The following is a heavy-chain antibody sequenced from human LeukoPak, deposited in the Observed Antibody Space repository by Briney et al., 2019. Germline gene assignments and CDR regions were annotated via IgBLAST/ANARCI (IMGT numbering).Heavy chain of an antibody. CDR3: ARDFLEDVY. CDR2: ISSSSTTI. J-gene: IGHJ4*02. D-gene: IGHD3-3*01. Sequence: GGSLRLSCAASGFTFSNYNMNWVRQAPGKGLEWVSYISSSSTTIHYADSVRGRFTFSRDNAKNSLYLQMNSLRAEDTAVYYCARDFLEDVYWGQGTLVTVSS. V-gene: IGHV3-48*01. CDR1: GFTFSNYN.